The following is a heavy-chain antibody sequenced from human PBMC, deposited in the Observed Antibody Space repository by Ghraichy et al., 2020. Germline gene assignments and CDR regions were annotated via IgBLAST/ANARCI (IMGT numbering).Heavy chain of an antibody. CDR3: ARVGETYLDSSGYYRP. J-gene: IGHJ5*02. D-gene: IGHD3-22*01. CDR2: MNPNSGNT. Sequence: ASVKVSCKASGYTFTSYDIHWVRQGTGQGLEWLGWMNPNSGNTGYAQKFQGRVTMTRDTSINTAYMELSSLRSEDTAVYFCARVGETYLDSSGYYRPWGQGTLVTVSS. CDR1: GYTFTSYD. V-gene: IGHV1-8*01.